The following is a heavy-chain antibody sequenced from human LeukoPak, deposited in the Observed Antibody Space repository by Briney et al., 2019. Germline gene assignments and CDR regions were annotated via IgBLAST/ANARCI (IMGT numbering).Heavy chain of an antibody. D-gene: IGHD3-3*01. CDR1: GGSISSYY. V-gene: IGHV4-59*08. Sequence: PSETLSLTCTVSGGSISSYYWSWSRQPPGKGVEWVGYIYYSGSTNYNPSLKSRVTISVDTSKNQFSLKLSSVTAADPAVYYCARRDLHYGMDVWGQGTTVTVSS. CDR3: ARRDLHYGMDV. J-gene: IGHJ6*02. CDR2: IYYSGST.